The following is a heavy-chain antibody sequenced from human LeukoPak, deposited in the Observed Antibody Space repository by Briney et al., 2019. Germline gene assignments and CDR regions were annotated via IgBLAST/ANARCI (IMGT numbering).Heavy chain of an antibody. Sequence: GGSLRLSCAASGFTFSSYGMHWVRQAPGKGLKWVSTITTGGPNTYYADSVKGRFTVSRDDSKNTLYLQMNSLRAEDTAVYYCAKDGGLWVSAHWGDSWGRGTLVTVSS. V-gene: IGHV3-23*01. CDR1: GFTFSSYG. CDR3: AKDGGLWVSAHWGDS. CDR2: ITTGGPNT. D-gene: IGHD7-27*01. J-gene: IGHJ4*02.